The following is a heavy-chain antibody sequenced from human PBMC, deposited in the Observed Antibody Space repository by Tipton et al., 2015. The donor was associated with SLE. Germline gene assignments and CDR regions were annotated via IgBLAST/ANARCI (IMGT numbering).Heavy chain of an antibody. J-gene: IGHJ3*01. D-gene: IGHD7-27*01. CDR1: GFTFSSYW. Sequence: SLRLSCAASGFTFSSYWMSWVRQAPGKGLEWIGEIFHSESTNYNPSFRSRATISPDKSKNQFSLKLTSVTAADTAVYYCARLNWGSVWDAFDFWGQGTVVTVSS. CDR2: IFHSEST. CDR3: ARLNWGSVWDAFDF. V-gene: IGHV4-4*02.